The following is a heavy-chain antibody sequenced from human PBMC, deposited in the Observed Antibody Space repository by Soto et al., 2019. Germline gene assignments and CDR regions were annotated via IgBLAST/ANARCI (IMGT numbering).Heavy chain of an antibody. Sequence: VKVSRKASVGSLSDNPISCVRQDPGQGLEWMGGTGSGTGPGNHAQKFQGRLTVTADKSTSTVYMELTNLSSEDTAVYYCARRHSGGFFRFFDSWGQGPLVTVPS. V-gene: IGHV1-69*10. CDR3: ARRHSGGFFRFFDS. J-gene: IGHJ4*03. CDR2: TGSGTGPG. CDR1: VGSLSDNP. D-gene: IGHD2-15*01.